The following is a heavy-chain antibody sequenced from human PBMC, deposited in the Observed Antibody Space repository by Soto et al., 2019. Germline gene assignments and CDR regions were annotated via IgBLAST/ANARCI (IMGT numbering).Heavy chain of an antibody. CDR1: GFSLSTSGVG. D-gene: IGHD2-15*01. CDR3: AHSSSAHCSGGSCLIEDAFDI. V-gene: IGHV2-5*02. Sequence: QITLKESGPTLVKPTQTLTLTCTFSGFSLSTSGVGVGWIRQPPGKALEWLALIYWDDDKRYSPSLKSRLTITKDTSKNQVVLTMTNMDPVDTATYYCAHSSSAHCSGGSCLIEDAFDIWGQGTMVTVSS. CDR2: IYWDDDK. J-gene: IGHJ3*02.